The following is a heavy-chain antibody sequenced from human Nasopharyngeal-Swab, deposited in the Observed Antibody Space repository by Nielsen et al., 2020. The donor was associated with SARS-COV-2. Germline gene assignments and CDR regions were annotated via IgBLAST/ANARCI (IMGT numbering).Heavy chain of an antibody. J-gene: IGHJ5*02. V-gene: IGHV4-34*01. CDR2: INHSGST. Sequence: SETLSITCVVSDGSFSGYYWSWIRQYPGRGLEWIGEINHSGSTNYNPSLKSGVTISVGMSMNQFSLGLTSVTAADTAVYYCARGIAATIRRFDPWGQGTLVTVSS. CDR3: ARGIAATIRRFDP. D-gene: IGHD6-25*01. CDR1: DGSFSGYY.